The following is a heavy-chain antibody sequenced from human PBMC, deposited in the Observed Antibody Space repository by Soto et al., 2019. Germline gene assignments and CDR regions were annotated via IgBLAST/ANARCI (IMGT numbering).Heavy chain of an antibody. CDR3: AHMVWRQLWLGAFAI. V-gene: IGHV2-5*02. CDR1: GFSLSTSGVG. Sequence: QITLKESGPTLVKPTQTLTLTCTFSGFSLSTSGVGVGWIRQTPGKALEWLAHIYWDDDNRYSPSLKSRVTITKGTSKNPVVLIMTNMGPVDTAPYYCAHMVWRQLWLGAFAIWGQGTVVTVSS. J-gene: IGHJ3*02. CDR2: IYWDDDN. D-gene: IGHD5-18*01.